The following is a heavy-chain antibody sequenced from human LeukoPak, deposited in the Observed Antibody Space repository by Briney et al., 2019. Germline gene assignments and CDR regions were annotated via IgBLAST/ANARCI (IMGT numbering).Heavy chain of an antibody. V-gene: IGHV3-9*01. D-gene: IGHD6-19*01. CDR1: GFTLDDYA. J-gene: IGHJ5*02. Sequence: PGGSQRLSCAASGFTLDDYAMHWVRQAPGKGLEWVSGISWNSGSIGYADSVKGRFTISRDNAKNSLYLQMNSLRAEDTALYYCAKVVAGTMRYGGNWFDPWGQGTLVTVSS. CDR3: AKVVAGTMRYGGNWFDP. CDR2: ISWNSGSI.